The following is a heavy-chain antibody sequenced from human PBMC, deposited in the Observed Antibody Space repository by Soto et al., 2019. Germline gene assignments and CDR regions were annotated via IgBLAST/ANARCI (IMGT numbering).Heavy chain of an antibody. CDR2: IVPIFGTT. D-gene: IGHD6-19*01. Sequence: QVQLVQSGAEVKKPGSSVKVSCKVSGGTFSNYAIDWVRLAPGHGLEWMGGIVPIFGTTYYTQKFQGRATISADXSXTXXYLEMSSLRSEDTAIYYCARVEAVAGLYNYPGLDVWGQGTAVTVSS. V-gene: IGHV1-69*12. J-gene: IGHJ6*02. CDR3: ARVEAVAGLYNYPGLDV. CDR1: GGTFSNYA.